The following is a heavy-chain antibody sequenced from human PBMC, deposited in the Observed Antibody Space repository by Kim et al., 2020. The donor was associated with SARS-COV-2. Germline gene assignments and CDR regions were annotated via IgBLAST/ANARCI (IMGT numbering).Heavy chain of an antibody. CDR3: VRDRLGGAFDI. Sequence: GGSLRLSCATSVCTVSANEMNGGRLPLGKGREGLSFRNNNSATIYYAESVKGRFTVSRANAKNSLYLQMNSLRDEDTVVYYCVRDRLGGAFDIWGQGRRVTVAS. CDR2: RNNNSATI. J-gene: IGHJ3*02. V-gene: IGHV3-48*02. CDR1: VCTVSANE. D-gene: IGHD3-16*01.